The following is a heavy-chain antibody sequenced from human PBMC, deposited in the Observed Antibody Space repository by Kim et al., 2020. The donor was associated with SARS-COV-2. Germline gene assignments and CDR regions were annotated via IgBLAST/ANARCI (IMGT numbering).Heavy chain of an antibody. CDR1: GGSISSYY. CDR2: IYYSGST. CDR3: ARDRPIYDYVWGGYRYKGYYYGMDV. V-gene: IGHV4-59*13. Sequence: SETLSLTCTVSGGSISSYYWSWIRQPPGKGLEWIGYIYYSGSTNYNPSLKSRVTISVDTSKNQYSLKLSSVTAADTAVYYCARDRPIYDYVWGGYRYKGYYYGMDVWGQGTTVTVSS. D-gene: IGHD3-16*02. J-gene: IGHJ6*02.